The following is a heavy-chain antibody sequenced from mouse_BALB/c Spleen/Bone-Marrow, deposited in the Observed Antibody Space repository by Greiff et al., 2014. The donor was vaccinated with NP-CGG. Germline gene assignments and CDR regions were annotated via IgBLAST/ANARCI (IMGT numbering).Heavy chain of an antibody. CDR2: ISDGGSYT. V-gene: IGHV5-4*02. CDR1: GFTFSDYY. CDR3: ARDSYYYGGSYWYFDV. J-gene: IGHJ1*01. Sequence: EVMLVESGGGLVKPGGSLKLSCAASGFTFSDYYMYWVRQTPEKGLEWVATISDGGSYTYYPDSVKGRFTISRDNAKNSLYLQMTSLKSEDTAMYYCARDSYYYGGSYWYFDVWGAGTTVTVSS. D-gene: IGHD1-1*01.